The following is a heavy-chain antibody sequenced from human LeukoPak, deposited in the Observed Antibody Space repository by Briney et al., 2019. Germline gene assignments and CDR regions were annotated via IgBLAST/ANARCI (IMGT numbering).Heavy chain of an antibody. V-gene: IGHV4-59*08. Sequence: SETLSLTCIVSGGSISSYYWSWIRQPPGKGLEWIGYIYYSGSTNYNPSLKSRVTISVVTSKNHFSLKLTSVTAADTAVYYCARRGYYGDSFDYWGQGTLVTVSS. J-gene: IGHJ4*02. D-gene: IGHD4-17*01. CDR1: GGSISSYY. CDR3: ARRGYYGDSFDY. CDR2: IYYSGST.